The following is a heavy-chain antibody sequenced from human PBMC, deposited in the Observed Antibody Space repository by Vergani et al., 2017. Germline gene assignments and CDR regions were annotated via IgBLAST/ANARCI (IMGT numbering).Heavy chain of an antibody. V-gene: IGHV3-23*01. CDR2: ISGSGGST. J-gene: IGHJ4*02. D-gene: IGHD5-24*01. CDR3: ARILLDGYNSGAIDY. Sequence: EVQLLESGGGLVQPGGSLRLSCAASGFTFCSYAMSWVRQAPGKGLEWVSAISGSGGSTYYADSVKGRFTISRDNSKNTLYLQMNSLRAEDTAVYYCARILLDGYNSGAIDYWGQGTLVTVSS. CDR1: GFTFCSYA.